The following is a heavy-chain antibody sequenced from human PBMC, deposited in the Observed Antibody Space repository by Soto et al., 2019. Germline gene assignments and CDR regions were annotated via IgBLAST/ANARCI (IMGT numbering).Heavy chain of an antibody. Sequence: EVQLVETGGGLIQPGGSLRLSCLASGFSVTTHYIIWVRQPPGKGLEWVSTTFTGGSTHYADSVKGRSSISRDNSKNTVYLQMNHLPVEDTAVYYCAKKPPSTIQGWAFGMDVWGQGTTVSVSS. V-gene: IGHV3-53*02. CDR1: GFSVTTHY. CDR2: TFTGGST. CDR3: AKKPPSTIQGWAFGMDV. D-gene: IGHD1-1*01. J-gene: IGHJ6*02.